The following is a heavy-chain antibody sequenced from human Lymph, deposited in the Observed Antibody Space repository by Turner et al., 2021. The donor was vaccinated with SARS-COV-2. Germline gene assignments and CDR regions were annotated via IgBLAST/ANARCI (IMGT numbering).Heavy chain of an antibody. CDR3: ARSRQWLVHWYFDL. Sequence: QLQLQESGLGLVKPWETLSLPCTVSGGSISSSSYYWGWLRQPPGKGLEWIGGRYYSGSTYYNPSLKSRVTISVDTSKNQFSLKLSAVTAADTAVYYCARSRQWLVHWYFDLWGRGTLVTVSS. J-gene: IGHJ2*01. V-gene: IGHV4-39*01. D-gene: IGHD6-19*01. CDR1: GGSISSSSYY. CDR2: RYYSGST.